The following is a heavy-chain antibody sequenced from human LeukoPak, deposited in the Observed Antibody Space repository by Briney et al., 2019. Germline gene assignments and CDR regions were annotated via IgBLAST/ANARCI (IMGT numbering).Heavy chain of an antibody. CDR1: GFTFSSYW. Sequence: GGSLRLSCAASGFTFSSYWMSWVRQAPGKGLEWVANIKQDGSEKYYVDSVKGRFTISRDNAKNSLYLQMNSLRAEDTAVYYCARGGIAAAWGAFDIWGQGTMVTVSS. V-gene: IGHV3-7*01. CDR2: IKQDGSEK. J-gene: IGHJ3*02. D-gene: IGHD6-13*01. CDR3: ARGGIAAAWGAFDI.